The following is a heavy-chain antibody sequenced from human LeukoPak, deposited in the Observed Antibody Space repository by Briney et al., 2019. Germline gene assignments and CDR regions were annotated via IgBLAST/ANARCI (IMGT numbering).Heavy chain of an antibody. J-gene: IGHJ4*02. CDR1: GFTFSSYS. CDR3: ARVGTMVVTPIDY. V-gene: IGHV3-21*01. Sequence: GGSLRLSCAASGFTFSSYSMNWVRQAPGKGLEWVSSIGSSSSYIYYADSVKGRFTISRDNAKNSLYLQMNSLRAEDTAVYYCARVGTMVVTPIDYWGQGTLVTVSS. D-gene: IGHD4-23*01. CDR2: IGSSSSYI.